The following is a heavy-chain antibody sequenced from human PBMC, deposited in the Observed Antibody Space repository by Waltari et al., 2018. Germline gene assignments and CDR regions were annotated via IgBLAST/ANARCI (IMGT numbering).Heavy chain of an antibody. Sequence: QVQLVQSGAAVKKPGSSVKVSCKASGGACGTYAITWVRQAPGHGLEWVGGIIPIYGTPNFAQKFQGRVTFTADESTTTAYMEMTSLKSEDTAIYYCARRNLGYAFDIWGQGTLVTVSS. CDR1: GGACGTYA. CDR2: IIPIYGTP. D-gene: IGHD1-26*01. V-gene: IGHV1-69*12. J-gene: IGHJ3*02. CDR3: ARRNLGYAFDI.